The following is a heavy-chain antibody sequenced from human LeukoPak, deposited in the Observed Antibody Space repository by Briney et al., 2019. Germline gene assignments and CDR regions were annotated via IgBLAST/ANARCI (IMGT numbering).Heavy chain of an antibody. Sequence: GGSLRLSCAASGFTFSSYEMNWVRQAPGKWLEWVAFIRSDGNNKYYADSVKGRFTITRDNSKSTLYLQMNSLRTEDTSVYYCAKDGGAYGSDYWGQGTLVTVSS. V-gene: IGHV3-30*02. D-gene: IGHD3-10*01. CDR1: GFTFSSYE. J-gene: IGHJ4*02. CDR2: IRSDGNNK. CDR3: AKDGGAYGSDY.